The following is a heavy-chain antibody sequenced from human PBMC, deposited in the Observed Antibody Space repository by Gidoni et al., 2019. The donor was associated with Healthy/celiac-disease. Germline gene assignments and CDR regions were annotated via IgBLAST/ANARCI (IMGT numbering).Heavy chain of an antibody. CDR3: AKSNWGLVDY. CDR2: IYYSGST. V-gene: IGHV4-39*01. D-gene: IGHD7-27*01. Sequence: LQLQESGPGLVKPSETLSLPCTVSGGSISSSSYYWGWIRQPPGKGLEWIGSIYYSGSTYYNPSLKSRVTISVDTSKNQFSLKLSSVTAADTAVYYCAKSNWGLVDYWGQGTLVTVSS. J-gene: IGHJ4*02. CDR1: GGSISSSSYY.